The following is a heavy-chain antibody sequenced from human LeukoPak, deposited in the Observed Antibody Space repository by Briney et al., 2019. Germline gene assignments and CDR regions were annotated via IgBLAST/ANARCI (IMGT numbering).Heavy chain of an antibody. Sequence: GGSLRLSCAASGFTFSSYGMHWVRQALGKGLEWVAFIRYDGSNKYYADSVKGRFTISRDNSKNTLYLQMNSLRAEDTAVYYCAKDRGGCSSTSCYPKVSTFGGQGTLVTVSS. V-gene: IGHV3-30*02. D-gene: IGHD2-2*01. J-gene: IGHJ4*02. CDR2: IRYDGSNK. CDR1: GFTFSSYG. CDR3: AKDRGGCSSTSCYPKVSTF.